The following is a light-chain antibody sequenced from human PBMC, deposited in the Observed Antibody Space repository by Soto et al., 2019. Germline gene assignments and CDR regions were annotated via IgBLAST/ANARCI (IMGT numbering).Light chain of an antibody. CDR3: NSHAGSNNLWV. CDR1: SSDVGGYNS. J-gene: IGLJ3*02. Sequence: QSVLNQPPSASGSPGQSVTISCTGTSSDVGGYNSVSWYQQHPGKAPKLMIYEVNKRPSGVPDRFSGSKSGNTASLTVSGLQAEDEADYYCNSHAGSNNLWVFGGGTKLTVL. V-gene: IGLV2-8*01. CDR2: EVN.